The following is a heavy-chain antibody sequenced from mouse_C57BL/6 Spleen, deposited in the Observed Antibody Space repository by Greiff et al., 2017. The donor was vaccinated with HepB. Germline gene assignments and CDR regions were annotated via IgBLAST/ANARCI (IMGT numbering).Heavy chain of an antibody. D-gene: IGHD2-5*01. CDR3: ARSGDSNYVFEYFDV. J-gene: IGHJ1*03. Sequence: QVQLQQSGAELVKPGASVKLSCKASGYTFTSYWMHWVKQRPGRGLEWIGRIDPNSGGTKYNEKFKSKATLTVDKPSSTAYMQLSSLTSEDSAVYYCARSGDSNYVFEYFDVWGTGTTVTVSS. CDR1: GYTFTSYW. CDR2: IDPNSGGT. V-gene: IGHV1-72*01.